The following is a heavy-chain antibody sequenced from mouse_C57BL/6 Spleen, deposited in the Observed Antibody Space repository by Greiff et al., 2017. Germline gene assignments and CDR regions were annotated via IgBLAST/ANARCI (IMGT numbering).Heavy chain of an antibody. CDR1: GYTFTSYW. CDR3: ARNGAFITTVVPFDY. J-gene: IGHJ2*01. Sequence: QVQLQQPGAELVRPGSSVKLSCKASGYTFTSYWMDWVKQRPGQGLEWIGNIYPSDSETHYNQKFKDKATLTVDKSSSTAYMQLSSLTSEDSAVXYCARNGAFITTVVPFDYWGQGTTLTVSS. V-gene: IGHV1-61*01. D-gene: IGHD1-1*01. CDR2: IYPSDSET.